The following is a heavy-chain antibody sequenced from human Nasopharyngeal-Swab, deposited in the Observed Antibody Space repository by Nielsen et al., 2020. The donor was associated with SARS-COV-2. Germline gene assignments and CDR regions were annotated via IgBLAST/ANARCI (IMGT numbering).Heavy chain of an antibody. J-gene: IGHJ4*02. CDR3: TGTMVQGV. Sequence: GESLKISCAASGFTFSGSAMHWVRQASGKGLEWVGRIRSKANSYATAYAASVKGRFTIFRDDSKNTAYLQMNSLKTEDTAVYYCTGTMVQGVWGQGTLVTVSS. D-gene: IGHD3-10*01. CDR1: GFTFSGSA. V-gene: IGHV3-73*01. CDR2: IRSKANSYAT.